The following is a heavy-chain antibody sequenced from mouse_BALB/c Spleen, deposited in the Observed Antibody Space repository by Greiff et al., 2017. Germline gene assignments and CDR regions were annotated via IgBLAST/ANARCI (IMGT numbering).Heavy chain of an antibody. D-gene: IGHD2-1*01. CDR1: GFTFSSFG. J-gene: IGHJ4*01. CDR3: ARRDGNPYYYAMDY. V-gene: IGHV5-17*02. CDR2: ISSGSSTI. Sequence: EVKVVESGGGLVQPGGSRKLSCAASGFTFSSFGMHWVRQAPEKGLEWVAYISSGSSTIYYADTVKGRFTISRDNPKNTLFLQMTSLRSEDTAMYYCARRDGNPYYYAMDYWGQGTSVTVSS.